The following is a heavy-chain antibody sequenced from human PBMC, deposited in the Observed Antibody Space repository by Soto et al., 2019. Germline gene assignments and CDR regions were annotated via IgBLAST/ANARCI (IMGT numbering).Heavy chain of an antibody. CDR1: GFTFSDYY. D-gene: IGHD6-19*01. V-gene: IGHV3-11*06. Sequence: GGSLIRSCAASGFTFSDYYMSWIRHAPGKGLEWVSYISSSSYTNYADSVEGRFTMSRDNAKNSLYLQMNSLRAEDTAVYYCARGLLNSGWYSSFDPWGQGTLVTVSS. CDR2: ISSSSYT. J-gene: IGHJ5*02. CDR3: ARGLLNSGWYSSFDP.